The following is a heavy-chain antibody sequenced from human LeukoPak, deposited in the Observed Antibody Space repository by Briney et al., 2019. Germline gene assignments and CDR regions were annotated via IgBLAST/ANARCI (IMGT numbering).Heavy chain of an antibody. J-gene: IGHJ4*02. D-gene: IGHD4-17*01. CDR3: ARASHDYGDYSHFDY. V-gene: IGHV4-4*02. CDR1: GGSISRSNW. CDR2: IYYSGST. Sequence: SGTLSLTCAVSGGSISRSNWWSWVRQPPGKGLEGIGEIYYSGSTNYNPSLKSRVTISIDKSKNQFSLKLSSVTAADTAVYYCARASHDYGDYSHFDYWGQGTLVTVSS.